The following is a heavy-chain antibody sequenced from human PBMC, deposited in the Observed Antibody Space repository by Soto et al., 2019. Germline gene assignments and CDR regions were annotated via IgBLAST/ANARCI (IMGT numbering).Heavy chain of an antibody. Sequence: QVQLQESGPRLVRPSETLSLTCVVSGGSISSSHSWSWVRQPPGKGLEWIAEIYHSGSTNYNPSLESRVTISVDKSKNQFSLKLNSVTAADTAVYFCARAVALPGLFYFDFWGQGSLVTVSS. CDR3: ARAVALPGLFYFDF. CDR1: GGSISSSHS. J-gene: IGHJ4*02. D-gene: IGHD2-21*01. CDR2: IYHSGST. V-gene: IGHV4-4*02.